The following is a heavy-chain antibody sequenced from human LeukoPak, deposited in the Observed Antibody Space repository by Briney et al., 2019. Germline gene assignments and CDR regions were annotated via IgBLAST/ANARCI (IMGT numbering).Heavy chain of an antibody. CDR2: ITGSGDNT. J-gene: IGHJ5*02. CDR3: AKGAATGLVDWFDP. Sequence: GGSLRLSCAASGFIFSNYALMWVRQAPGKGLEWVSSITGSGDNTFYADSVKGRFSLSRDNSKNMLYLQMYSLGAEDTAMYYCAKGAATGLVDWFDPWAREPWSPSPQ. V-gene: IGHV3-23*01. CDR1: GFIFSNYA. D-gene: IGHD6-13*01.